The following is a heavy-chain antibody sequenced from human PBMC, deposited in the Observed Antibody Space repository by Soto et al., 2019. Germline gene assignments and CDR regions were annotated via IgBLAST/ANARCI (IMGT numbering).Heavy chain of an antibody. D-gene: IGHD2-15*01. V-gene: IGHV4-31*03. J-gene: IGHJ4*02. CDR3: ARRGTYYFDY. CDR1: GDSINTFSYF. CDR2: VHSSGNT. Sequence: PSETLSLTCTASGDSINTFSYFWSWIRQHPQKGLEWIGYVHSSGNTYYNPSFKNRVTISIDTSENKFSLNLGSVTAADTAVYDCARRGTYYFDYWGQGIRVTVSS.